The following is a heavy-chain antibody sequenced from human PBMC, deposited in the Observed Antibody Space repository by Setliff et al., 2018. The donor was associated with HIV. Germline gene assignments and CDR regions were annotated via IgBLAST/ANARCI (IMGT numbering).Heavy chain of an antibody. Sequence: SETLSLTCTVSPVSISSTSYYWVWIRQPPGKGLEWIGSLYYSGSTFYNPSLKSRVTISVDTSKNQFSLRLSSVTAADTAFYYCVRDRSLRFSQSPSLHYFDVWGQGILVTVSS. J-gene: IGHJ3*01. CDR1: PVSISSTSYY. V-gene: IGHV4-39*07. CDR2: LYYSGST. CDR3: VRDRSLRFSQSPSLHYFDV.